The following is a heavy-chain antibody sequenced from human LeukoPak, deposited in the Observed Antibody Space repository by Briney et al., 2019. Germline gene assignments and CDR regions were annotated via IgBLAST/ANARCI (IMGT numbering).Heavy chain of an antibody. CDR1: GFTFSSYA. CDR2: ISSNGGST. Sequence: GGSLRLSCSASGFTFSSYAMHWVRQAPGKGLEYVSAISSNGGSTYYADSVKGRFTISRDNSKNTLYLQMSTLRAEDTAVYYCVKDLSQVEMATIFDYWGQGTLVTVSS. J-gene: IGHJ4*02. V-gene: IGHV3-64D*09. CDR3: VKDLSQVEMATIFDY. D-gene: IGHD5-24*01.